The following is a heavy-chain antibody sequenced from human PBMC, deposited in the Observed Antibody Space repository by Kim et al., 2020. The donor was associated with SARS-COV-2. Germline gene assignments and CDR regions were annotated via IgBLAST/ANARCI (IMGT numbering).Heavy chain of an antibody. J-gene: IGHJ5*02. D-gene: IGHD3-22*01. V-gene: IGHV5-10-1*01. CDR1: GYSFTSYW. CDR3: ARELGYYDSSGHPYNWFDP. Sequence: GESLKISCKGSGYSFTSYWISWVRQMPGKGLEWMGRIDPSDSYTNYSPSFQGHVTISADKSISTAYLQWSSLKASDTAMYYCARELGYYDSSGHPYNWFDPWGQGTLVTVSS. CDR2: IDPSDSYT.